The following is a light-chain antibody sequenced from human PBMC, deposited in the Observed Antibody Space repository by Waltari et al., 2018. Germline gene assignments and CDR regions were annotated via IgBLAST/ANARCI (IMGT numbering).Light chain of an antibody. CDR2: EDA. J-gene: IGLJ3*02. CDR3: CSYTNSYTRV. V-gene: IGLV2-23*01. Sequence: QSALTQPALVPGSPGESLTISCTRSRSELSAYPLVSWYQQHPGNAPNLLIYEDAERPSGVSNRFSGSKSGDTASLTISGLQPEDESFYYCCSYTNSYTRVFGGGTKVTV. CDR1: RSELSAYPL.